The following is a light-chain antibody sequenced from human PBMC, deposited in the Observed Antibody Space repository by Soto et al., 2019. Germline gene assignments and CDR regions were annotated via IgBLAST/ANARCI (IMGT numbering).Light chain of an antibody. Sequence: SSELTQPPSVSVAPGQTARITCGGNNIEIKSVHWYQQKPGQAPVLVVYDDGDRTTGIPERFSGSKSGNTATLTTSRVEAGDEADYYCQVWVGSSDRTFGGGTKLTVL. CDR3: QVWVGSSDRT. J-gene: IGLJ2*01. CDR1: NIEIKS. CDR2: DDG. V-gene: IGLV3-21*02.